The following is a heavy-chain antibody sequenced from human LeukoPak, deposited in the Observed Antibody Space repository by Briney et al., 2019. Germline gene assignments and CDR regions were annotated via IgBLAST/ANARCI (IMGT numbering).Heavy chain of an antibody. CDR1: GFTFSSYA. CDR2: ISGSGGST. Sequence: PGGSLRLSCAASGFTFSSYAMSWVRQAPGKGLEWVSAISGSGGSTYYADSVKGRFTFSRDNSKNTLYLQMNSLRAEDTAVYYCAKAGNDYGDSPLDYWGQGTLVTVSS. D-gene: IGHD4-17*01. V-gene: IGHV3-23*01. J-gene: IGHJ4*02. CDR3: AKAGNDYGDSPLDY.